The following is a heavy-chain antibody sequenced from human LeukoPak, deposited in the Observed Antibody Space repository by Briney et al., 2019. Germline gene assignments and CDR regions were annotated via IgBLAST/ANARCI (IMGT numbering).Heavy chain of an antibody. D-gene: IGHD6-19*01. Sequence: HPGGSLRLSCAASGFPLRSYDMTWVRQAPGRGLEWVSSIRPSGDNTYYGDSVKGRFTISRDNSKNSVYLEMNNMRVDDTAVYYCARVAGWHWFDPWGQGTLVTVSS. CDR1: GFPLRSYD. CDR2: IRPSGDNT. V-gene: IGHV3-23*01. CDR3: ARVAGWHWFDP. J-gene: IGHJ5*02.